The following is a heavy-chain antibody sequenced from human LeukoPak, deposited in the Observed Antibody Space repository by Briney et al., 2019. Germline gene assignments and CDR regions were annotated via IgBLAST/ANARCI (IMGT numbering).Heavy chain of an antibody. Sequence: SETLSLTCTVSGGSISSSSHYWAWIRQPPGKGLEWIGSIYSGGSTYYNPSLKSRVTMYVDTSKNEFSLKLSSVTAADTAVFYCARGLRYTDYWGQGTLVTVSS. J-gene: IGHJ4*02. D-gene: IGHD3-9*01. CDR1: GGSISSSSHY. V-gene: IGHV4-39*01. CDR3: ARGLRYTDY. CDR2: IYSGGST.